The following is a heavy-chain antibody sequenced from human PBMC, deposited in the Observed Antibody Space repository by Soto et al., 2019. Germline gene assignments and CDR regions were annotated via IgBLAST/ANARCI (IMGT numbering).Heavy chain of an antibody. Sequence: SETLSLTCTVSGASISRGDYYWSRIRQLPGKGLEWIGYIYRSGSTYYNPSLESRITISVDTSQSQFSLDVSSVTAADTAVYYCARVRYLAGAGQNYFDLWGQGTLVTVSS. D-gene: IGHD6-19*01. CDR3: ARVRYLAGAGQNYFDL. J-gene: IGHJ4*02. CDR1: GASISRGDYY. V-gene: IGHV4-31*03. CDR2: IYRSGST.